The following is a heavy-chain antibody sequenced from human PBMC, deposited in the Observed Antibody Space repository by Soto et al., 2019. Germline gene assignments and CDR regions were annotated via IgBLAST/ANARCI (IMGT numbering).Heavy chain of an antibody. J-gene: IGHJ2*01. D-gene: IGHD6-13*01. CDR1: GGSVSSSAYY. CDR3: AKIAWSNSCYQDPLAFPAQRTSDL. CDR2: IYYSGST. V-gene: IGHV4-39*01. Sequence: PSETLSLTCTVSGGSVSSSAYYWGWIRQPPGKGLEWIGNIYYSGSTYYSPPLKSRVTISVDTSKNQFSLKLSSVTAADTAVYYCAKIAWSNSCYQDPLAFPAQRTSDL.